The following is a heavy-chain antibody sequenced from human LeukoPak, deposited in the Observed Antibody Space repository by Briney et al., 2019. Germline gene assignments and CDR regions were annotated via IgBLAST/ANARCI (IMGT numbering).Heavy chain of an antibody. V-gene: IGHV3-7*01. CDR1: GFTFSDSW. CDR2: MNQDGSAK. D-gene: IGHD3-16*01. J-gene: IGHJ6*02. CDR3: ATYTHWVAGDV. Sequence: PGGSLRLSCAASGFTFSDSWMSWVRQAPGKGLEWVANMNQDGSAKDYVDSVKGRFTNSRDNARDSLYLQMSSLRAEDTAVYYCATYTHWVAGDVWGQGTTVTVSS.